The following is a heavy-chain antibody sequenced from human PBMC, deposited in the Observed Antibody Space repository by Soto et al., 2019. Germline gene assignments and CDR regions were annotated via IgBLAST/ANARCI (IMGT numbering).Heavy chain of an antibody. V-gene: IGHV4-39*01. CDR2: IYYNGST. J-gene: IGHJ6*02. Sequence: SETLSLTCTVSGGSISSSSYYWGWIRQPPGKGLEWIGSIYYNGSTYYNPSLKSRVTISVDTSKNQFSLKLSSVTAADTAVYYCARLVVVPATENYYYYYGMDVWGQGTTVTVSS. CDR1: GGSISSSSYY. D-gene: IGHD2-2*01. CDR3: ARLVVVPATENYYYYYGMDV.